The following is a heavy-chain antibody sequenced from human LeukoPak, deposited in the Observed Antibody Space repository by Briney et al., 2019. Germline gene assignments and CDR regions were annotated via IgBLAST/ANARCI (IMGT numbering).Heavy chain of an antibody. CDR2: INTNTGNP. CDR1: GYTFISYA. J-gene: IGHJ6*02. D-gene: IGHD2-2*01. Sequence: GASVKVSCKASGYTFISYAMNWVRQAPGQGLGWMGWINTNTGNPTYAQGFTGQFVFSLDTSVSTAYLQISSLKAEDTAVYYCARGDVVPADRNYGVDVWGQGTTVTVSS. V-gene: IGHV7-4-1*02. CDR3: ARGDVVPADRNYGVDV.